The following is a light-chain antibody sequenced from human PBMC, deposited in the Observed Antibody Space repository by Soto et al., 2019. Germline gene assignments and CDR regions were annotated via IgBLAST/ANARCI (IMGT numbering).Light chain of an antibody. Sequence: QSVLTQPPSVSGAPGQRVTIPCTGSSSNIGSFYDVHWYQQLPGTVPKLLIYSDNNRPSGVPDRFSGSKSGTAASLAITGRQAEDEADYYCQSYDNSLNHVVFGGGTKLTVL. V-gene: IGLV1-40*01. CDR1: SSNIGSFYD. J-gene: IGLJ2*01. CDR3: QSYDNSLNHVV. CDR2: SDN.